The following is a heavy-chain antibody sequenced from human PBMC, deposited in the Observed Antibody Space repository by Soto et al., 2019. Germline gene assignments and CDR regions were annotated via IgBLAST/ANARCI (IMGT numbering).Heavy chain of an antibody. Sequence: ETLSLTGAFYGGSFSGYYWIWIRQPPGKGLEWIGEINHSGSTNYNPSLKSRVTISVDTSKNQFSLKLSSVTAADTAVYYCARVKDLRYFDWLPTYGMDVWGQGTTVTVSS. CDR3: ARVKDLRYFDWLPTYGMDV. CDR2: INHSGST. CDR1: GGSFSGYY. V-gene: IGHV4-34*01. D-gene: IGHD3-9*01. J-gene: IGHJ6*02.